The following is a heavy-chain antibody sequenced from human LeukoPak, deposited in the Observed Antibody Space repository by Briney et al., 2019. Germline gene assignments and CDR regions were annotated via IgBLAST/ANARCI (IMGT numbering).Heavy chain of an antibody. D-gene: IGHD3-10*01. CDR2: ISYDGSNK. Sequence: GGSLRLSCAASGFTFSSYGMHWVRQAPGKGLEWVAVISYDGSNKYYADSVKGRFTISRDNSKNTLYLQMNSLRAEDTAVYYCAKDRTSGYYGSGRGMGGIDYWGQGTLVTVSS. CDR1: GFTFSSYG. CDR3: AKDRTSGYYGSGRGMGGIDY. J-gene: IGHJ4*02. V-gene: IGHV3-30*18.